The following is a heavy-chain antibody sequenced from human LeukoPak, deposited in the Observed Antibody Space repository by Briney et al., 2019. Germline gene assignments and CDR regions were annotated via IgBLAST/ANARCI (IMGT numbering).Heavy chain of an antibody. CDR3: ARSGSGWFYFDY. CDR2: IYYSGCT. Sequence: SETLSPTCTVSGGSISGYYWSWIRQSPGKGLEWIGYIYYSGCTNYNPSLKSRVTISVDTSKNQFSLKLNSVTAAGTAVFYCARSGSGWFYFDYWGQGTLVTVSS. V-gene: IGHV4-59*01. CDR1: GGSISGYY. D-gene: IGHD6-19*01. J-gene: IGHJ4*02.